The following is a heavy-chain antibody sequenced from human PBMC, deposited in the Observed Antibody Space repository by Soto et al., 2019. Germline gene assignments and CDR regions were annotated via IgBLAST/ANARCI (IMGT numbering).Heavy chain of an antibody. V-gene: IGHV2-5*01. CDR1: GFSLSTSGVG. D-gene: IGHD3-22*01. CDR3: AHSTSDSSFDY. CDR2: IYWKDDK. J-gene: IGHJ4*02. Sequence: QITLKESGPTLVKPTQTLTLTCTFSGFSLSTSGVGVGWIRQPPGKALEWLALIYWKDDKRYRPSLKSRLTNTKDTSKNQTVLTMTNMDPVDTAAYYCAHSTSDSSFDYWGQGTLVTVSS.